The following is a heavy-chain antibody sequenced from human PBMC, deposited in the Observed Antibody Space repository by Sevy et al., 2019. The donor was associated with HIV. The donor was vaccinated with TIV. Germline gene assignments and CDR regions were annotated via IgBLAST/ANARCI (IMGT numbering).Heavy chain of an antibody. D-gene: IGHD6-13*01. CDR3: TRWKAAQSIFDY. CDR1: GFTFGDYC. V-gene: IGHV3-49*04. CDR2: LKSDVYGGTV. J-gene: IGHJ4*02. Sequence: GGSLRLSCTASGFTFGDYCMSWVRQAPGKGLEWVAFLKSDVYGGTVDHAASGGGRFVISRDDSKTTAYLPINDLKTEETGVYYCTRWKAAQSIFDYWGQGALVTVSS.